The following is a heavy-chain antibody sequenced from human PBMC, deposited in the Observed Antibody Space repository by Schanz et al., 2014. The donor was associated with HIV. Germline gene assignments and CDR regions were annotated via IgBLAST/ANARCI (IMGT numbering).Heavy chain of an antibody. CDR1: GFTFSSYS. J-gene: IGHJ6*02. V-gene: IGHV3-23*04. CDR2: ISGGGTGT. CDR3: AREREESLAYYYYGMDV. Sequence: EQLVESGGGLVQPGRSLRLSCAASGFTFSSYSMNWVRQAPGKGLEWVSAISGGGTGTYYADSVKGRLTISRDNSKNTLYLQMNSLRAEDTAVYYCAREREESLAYYYYGMDVWGQGTAVTVSS. D-gene: IGHD1-26*01.